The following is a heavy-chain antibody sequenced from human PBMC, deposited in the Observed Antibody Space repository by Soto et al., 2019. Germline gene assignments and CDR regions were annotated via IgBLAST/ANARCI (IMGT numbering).Heavy chain of an antibody. CDR2: IIPILGIA. CDR3: ASRYDSSDY. J-gene: IGHJ4*02. CDR1: GGTFSSYT. Sequence: QVQLVQSGAEVKKPGSSVKVSCKASGGTFSSYTISWVRQAPGQGLEWMGRIIPILGIANYAPKFQGRLTITADKSPSTAYMELSSLRSEDTAVYYCASRYDSSDYWGQGTLVTVSS. V-gene: IGHV1-69*02. D-gene: IGHD3-22*01.